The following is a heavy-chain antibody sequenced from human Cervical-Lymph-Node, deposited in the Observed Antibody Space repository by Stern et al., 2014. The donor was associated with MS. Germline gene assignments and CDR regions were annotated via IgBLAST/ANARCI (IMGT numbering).Heavy chain of an antibody. J-gene: IGHJ5*02. CDR1: GYTFTTYW. CDR3: ARGIWSFDL. CDR2: IYPGDSDT. Sequence: EVHLVESGAEVKKPGESLAISCECSGYTFTTYWIGWVRQVPGKGLEWMGSIYPGDSDTTNNPSIEGQVTISADKSSSTASLQWSSLKASDTAVYYCARGIWSFDLWGQGTLVTVSS. V-gene: IGHV5-51*01. D-gene: IGHD2-15*01.